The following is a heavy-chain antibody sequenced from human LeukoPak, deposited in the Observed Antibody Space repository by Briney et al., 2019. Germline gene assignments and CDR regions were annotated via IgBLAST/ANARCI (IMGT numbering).Heavy chain of an antibody. CDR3: ARVEYQLLVLDY. D-gene: IGHD2-2*01. J-gene: IGHJ4*02. CDR2: ISGSGGST. CDR1: GFTFSSYA. V-gene: IGHV3-23*01. Sequence: GGSLRLSCAASGFTFSSYAMSWVRQVPGKGLEWVSAISGSGGSTYYADSVKGRFTISRDNSKNTLYLQMNSLRAEDTAVYYCARVEYQLLVLDYWGQGTLVTVSS.